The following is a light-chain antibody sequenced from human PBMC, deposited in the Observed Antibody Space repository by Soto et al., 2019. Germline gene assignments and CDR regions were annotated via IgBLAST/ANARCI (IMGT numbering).Light chain of an antibody. V-gene: IGKV3-15*01. CDR1: QSVRSK. CDR2: DAS. Sequence: ETVLTQSPSTLSVSPGESATLSCRASQSVRSKLAWYHQKPGQAPRLLIYDASTRATDIPARFSGSGSGTELTLTISSLQSEDSAVYYCQQYSNWPPVTFGQGTRLEIK. J-gene: IGKJ5*01. CDR3: QQYSNWPPVT.